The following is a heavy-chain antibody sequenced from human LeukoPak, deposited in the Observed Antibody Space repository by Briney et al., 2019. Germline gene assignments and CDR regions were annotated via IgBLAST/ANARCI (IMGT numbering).Heavy chain of an antibody. D-gene: IGHD6-13*01. Sequence: ASVKVSCKASGYTFTSYDINWVRQATGQGLEWMGWVNPNSGNTGYAQKFQGRVTMTRNTSISTAYMELTSLRSEDTPVYYCARQLESGQLDRRYFDSWGQGTLVTVSS. CDR1: GYTFTSYD. J-gene: IGHJ4*02. CDR3: ARQLESGQLDRRYFDS. V-gene: IGHV1-8*01. CDR2: VNPNSGNT.